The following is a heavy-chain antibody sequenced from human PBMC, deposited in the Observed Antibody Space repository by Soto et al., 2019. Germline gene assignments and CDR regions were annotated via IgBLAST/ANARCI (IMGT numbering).Heavy chain of an antibody. D-gene: IGHD2-8*01. CDR2: IWNDGSQK. CDR3: GRGPACKLDY. J-gene: IGHJ4*02. CDR1: GFTFKNYG. Sequence: QVQLVESGGGVVQPGRSLRLSCAASGFTFKNYGIHWVRQAPGKGLEWVAVIWNDGSQKHYVDSVKGRFTISRDNSKSMLYLQMDGRRGEDTVLDCCGRGPACKLDYWGQGTLGTVSS. V-gene: IGHV3-33*01.